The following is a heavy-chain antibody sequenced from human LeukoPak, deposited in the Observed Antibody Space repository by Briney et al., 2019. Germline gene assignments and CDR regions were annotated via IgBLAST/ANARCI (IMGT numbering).Heavy chain of an antibody. D-gene: IGHD2-15*01. V-gene: IGHV3-48*03. CDR1: GITFSGYTFSSYE. Sequence: GGSLRPSCAASGITFSGYTFSSYEMNWVRQAPGKGLEWVSYISSSGGTIYYADSVKGRFAISRDNAKKSMYLQMNSLRAEDTAVYYCATALGYCSGGTCPWGQGTLVTVSS. CDR2: ISSSGGTI. J-gene: IGHJ5*02. CDR3: ATALGYCSGGTCP.